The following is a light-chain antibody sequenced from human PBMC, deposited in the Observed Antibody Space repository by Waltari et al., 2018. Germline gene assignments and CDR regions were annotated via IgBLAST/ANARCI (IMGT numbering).Light chain of an antibody. CDR3: QQSYSTPTWT. V-gene: IGKV1-39*01. CDR1: QSISSY. Sequence: DIQMTQSPSSLSASVGDRVTITCRASQSISSYLNWYQQKTGKAPKLLTYSASSLHIGVPARFSGSGSGTDCTRTISSLQPEDFATYYCQQSYSTPTWTFGQGTKVEIK. J-gene: IGKJ1*01. CDR2: SAS.